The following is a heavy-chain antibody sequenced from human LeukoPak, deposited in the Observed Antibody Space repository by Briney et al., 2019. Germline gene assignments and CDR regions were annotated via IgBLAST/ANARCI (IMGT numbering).Heavy chain of an antibody. CDR2: IYYSGST. Sequence: SQTLSLTCTVSGGSISSGGYYWSWIRQHPGKGLEWIGYIYYSGSTYYNPSLKSRVTISVDTSKNQFSLKLSSVTAADTVVYYCARDTTVTTNDAFDIWGQGTMVTVSS. J-gene: IGHJ3*02. CDR1: GGSISSGGYY. CDR3: ARDTTVTTNDAFDI. D-gene: IGHD4-17*01. V-gene: IGHV4-31*03.